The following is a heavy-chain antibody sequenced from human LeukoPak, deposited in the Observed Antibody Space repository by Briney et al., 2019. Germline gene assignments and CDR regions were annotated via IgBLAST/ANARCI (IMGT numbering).Heavy chain of an antibody. V-gene: IGHV1-69*05. Sequence: ASVKVSCKASGGTFSSHAIAWVRQAPGQRPEWMGGIIPISGIADYAQKFQGRATITTDESTSTAYMELRSLTSDDTAVYYCVRGLQYQLFKALRYYYMDVWCEGTTVTVSS. CDR3: VRGLQYQLFKALRYYYMDV. CDR1: GGTFSSHA. CDR2: IIPISGIA. D-gene: IGHD2-2*01. J-gene: IGHJ6*03.